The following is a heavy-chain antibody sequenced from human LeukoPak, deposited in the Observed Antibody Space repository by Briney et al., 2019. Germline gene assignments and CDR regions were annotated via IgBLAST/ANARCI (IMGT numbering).Heavy chain of an antibody. J-gene: IGHJ3*02. D-gene: IGHD3-10*01. CDR1: GGSISKDY. V-gene: IGHV4-59*01. CDR2: VSHSGFN. Sequence: PSETLSLTCTVSGGSISKDYWSWIRQPPGKGLEWVGYVSHSGFNKSNGDITVYNPSLKSRVTISVDTSKNQFSLKLSSVTAADTAVYYCARGEYYYGSGSYSHAFDIWGQGTMVTVSS. CDR3: ARGEYYYGSGSYSHAFDI.